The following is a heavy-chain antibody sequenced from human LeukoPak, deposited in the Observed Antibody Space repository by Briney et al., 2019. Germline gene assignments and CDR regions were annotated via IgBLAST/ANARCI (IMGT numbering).Heavy chain of an antibody. CDR2: IWYDGSNK. V-gene: IGHV3-33*01. Sequence: GGSLRLSCAASGFTFSSYGMHWVRQAPGKGLEWVAVIWYDGSNKYYADSVKVRFTISRDNSTNTLYLQMNSLRAEDTAVYYCARDRCSSTSCYYYYYYYGMDVWRQGTTVTVSS. CDR3: ARDRCSSTSCYYYYYYYGMDV. J-gene: IGHJ6*02. CDR1: GFTFSSYG. D-gene: IGHD2-2*01.